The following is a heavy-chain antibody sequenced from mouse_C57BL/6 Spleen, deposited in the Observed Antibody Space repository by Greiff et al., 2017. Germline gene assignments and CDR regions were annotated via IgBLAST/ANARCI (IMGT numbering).Heavy chain of an antibody. J-gene: IGHJ2*01. CDR3: ARDRPPFDY. CDR2: ISDGGSYT. V-gene: IGHV5-4*01. Sequence: EVQLVESGGGLVKPGGSLKLSCAASGFTFSSYAMSWVRQTPEKRLEWVATISDGGSYTYYPDNVKGRFTISRDNAKNNLYLQMSHLKSEDTAMYYCARDRPPFDYWGQGTTLTVSS. CDR1: GFTFSSYA.